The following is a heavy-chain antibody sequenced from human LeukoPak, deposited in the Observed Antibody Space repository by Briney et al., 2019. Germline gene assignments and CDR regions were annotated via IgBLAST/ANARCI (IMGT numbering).Heavy chain of an antibody. CDR1: GFTFSRYW. CDR3: AATYSSSWLFDY. Sequence: GGSLRLSCAASGFTFSRYWMHWVRQAPGKGLEWVAVISYDGSNKYYADSVKGRFTISRDNSKNTLYLQMNSLRAEDTAVYYCAATYSSSWLFDYWGQGTLVTVSS. V-gene: IGHV3-30*03. D-gene: IGHD6-13*01. CDR2: ISYDGSNK. J-gene: IGHJ4*02.